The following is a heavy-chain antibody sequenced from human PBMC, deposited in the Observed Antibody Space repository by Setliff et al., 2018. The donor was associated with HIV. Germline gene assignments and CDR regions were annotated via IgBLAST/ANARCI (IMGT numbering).Heavy chain of an antibody. CDR1: GFTFSNYA. Sequence: GGSLRLSCAASGFTFSNYAMTWVRQAPGKGLEWVAVISNDGSNKFYADSVKGRFTISRDNAKNSLYLQMSSLRADDTAVYYCARAPGDILTAYFGGLDYWGQGALVTVS. D-gene: IGHD3-9*01. CDR3: ARAPGDILTAYFGGLDY. CDR2: ISNDGSNK. V-gene: IGHV3-30*07. J-gene: IGHJ4*02.